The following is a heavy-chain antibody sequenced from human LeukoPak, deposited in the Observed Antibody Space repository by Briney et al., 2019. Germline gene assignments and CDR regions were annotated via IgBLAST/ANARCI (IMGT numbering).Heavy chain of an antibody. V-gene: IGHV4-39*07. CDR2: IYYSGST. D-gene: IGHD6-19*01. J-gene: IGHJ5*02. Sequence: SETLSLTCTVSGGSISSSSYYWGWIRQPPGKGLEWIGSIYYSGSTYYNPSLKSRVTISVDTSKNQFSLKLSSVTAADTAVYYCARETLYSSGSDPWGQGTLVTVSS. CDR3: ARETLYSSGSDP. CDR1: GGSISSSSYY.